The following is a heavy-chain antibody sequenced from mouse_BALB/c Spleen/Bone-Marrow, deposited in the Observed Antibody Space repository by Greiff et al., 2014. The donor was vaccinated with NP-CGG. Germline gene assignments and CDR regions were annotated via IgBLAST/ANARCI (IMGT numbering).Heavy chain of an antibody. J-gene: IGHJ4*01. CDR2: INPSNGGT. CDR1: GYTFTSYY. Sequence: VQLQESGAELVKPGASVKLSCKASGYTFTSYYMYWVKQRPGQGLEWIGEINPSNGGTNFNEKFKSKATLTVDKSSSTAYMQRSRLASEDSAVYSCTRGRRDAIDYWGQGTSVTVSS. CDR3: TRGRRDAIDY. V-gene: IGHV1S16*01.